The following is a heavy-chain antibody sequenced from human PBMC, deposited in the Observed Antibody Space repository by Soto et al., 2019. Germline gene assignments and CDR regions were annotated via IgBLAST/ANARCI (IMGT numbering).Heavy chain of an antibody. J-gene: IGHJ5*02. V-gene: IGHV4-39*02. Sequence: QLQLQESGPGLVKTSETLSLTCPVSGGSISSTSYYWDWIRQPPGKGLESIGTIYYSGSTCYNPSLKCQLTISLDSSKNRFSLGLRSVPAADTAVFYFARGLQFLSAWFNPWGQGNVVTVSS. D-gene: IGHD3-3*01. CDR2: IYYSGST. CDR1: GGSISSTSYY. CDR3: ARGLQFLSAWFNP.